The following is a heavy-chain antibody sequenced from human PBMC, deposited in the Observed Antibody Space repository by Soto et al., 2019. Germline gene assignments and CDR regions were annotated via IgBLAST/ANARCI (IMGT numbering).Heavy chain of an antibody. CDR1: GGSISSSSYY. CDR3: ARPVGYSYSNGYYFDS. V-gene: IGHV4-39*01. CDR2: IYYSGST. J-gene: IGHJ4*02. Sequence: SETLSLTCTVSGGSISSSSYYWGWIRQPPGKGLEWIGSIYYSGSTYYNPSLKSRVTISVDTSKNQFSLKLSSVTAADTAVYYCARPVGYSYSNGYYFDSWGKATPVT. D-gene: IGHD5-18*01.